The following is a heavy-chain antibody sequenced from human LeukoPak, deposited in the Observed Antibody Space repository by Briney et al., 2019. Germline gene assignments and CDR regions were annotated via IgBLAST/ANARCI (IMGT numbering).Heavy chain of an antibody. D-gene: IGHD3-10*01. CDR3: VRDGTGTRWVWFDS. J-gene: IGHJ5*01. Sequence: SVKVSCKASVGTFSSYAISWVRQAPGHELEWMGRIIPIFGTANYAQKFQGRVTLTADKPTSTHYMALSRQRYVTTPAYISVRDGTGTRWVWFDSWGQGTLVTVSS. V-gene: IGHV1-69*06. CDR2: IIPIFGTA. CDR1: VGTFSSYA.